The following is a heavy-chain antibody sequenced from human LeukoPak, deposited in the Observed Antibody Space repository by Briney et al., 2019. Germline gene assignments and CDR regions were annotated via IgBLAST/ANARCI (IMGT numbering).Heavy chain of an antibody. D-gene: IGHD6-13*01. CDR2: ISWNSGSI. Sequence: SLRLSCAASGFTFDDYAMHWVRQAPGKGLEWVSAISWNSGSIGYVDSVKGRFTISRDNAKNSLYLQMNSLRAEDTAVYYCARGGIAAAGTGFDPWGQGTLVTVSS. CDR1: GFTFDDYA. V-gene: IGHV3-9*01. CDR3: ARGGIAAAGTGFDP. J-gene: IGHJ5*02.